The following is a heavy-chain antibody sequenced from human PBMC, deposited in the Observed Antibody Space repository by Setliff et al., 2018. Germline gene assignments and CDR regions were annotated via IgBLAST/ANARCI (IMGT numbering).Heavy chain of an antibody. D-gene: IGHD6-19*01. J-gene: IGHJ6*03. CDR1: GGSFSGYY. Sequence: SETLSLTCAVYGGSFSGYYWSWIRQPPGKRLEWMGEIIHSGSTNYNPSLKSRVTISMDTSKNQFSLKVSSVTAADTAVYYCAREQWLDPPGYYYMDVWAKGTTVTVSS. CDR2: IIHSGST. CDR3: AREQWLDPPGYYYMDV. V-gene: IGHV4-34*12.